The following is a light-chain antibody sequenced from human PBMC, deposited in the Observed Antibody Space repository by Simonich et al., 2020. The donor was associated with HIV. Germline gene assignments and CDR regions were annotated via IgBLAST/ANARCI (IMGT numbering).Light chain of an antibody. CDR1: ELGDKY. Sequence: SYELTQPPSVSVSPGQTASITCSGDELGDKYVCWYHQKPGQSPVLVISEDVKRPSGSPERFSGSNSGNTATLTISGTQAMDEADYYCQAWDSSTAVFGGGTKLTVL. CDR3: QAWDSSTAV. J-gene: IGLJ3*02. V-gene: IGLV3-1*01. CDR2: EDV.